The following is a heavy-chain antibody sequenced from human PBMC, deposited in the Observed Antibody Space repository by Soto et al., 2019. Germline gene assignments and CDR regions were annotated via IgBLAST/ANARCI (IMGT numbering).Heavy chain of an antibody. CDR3: AMSRGY. V-gene: IGHV4-28*01. CDR1: GYSISSSNW. CDR2: IYYSGTT. J-gene: IGHJ4*02. D-gene: IGHD3-10*01. Sequence: SSETLSLTCAVSGYSISSSNWWGWIRQPPGKGLEWIGYIYYSGTTYYNPSLKSRVTISVDTSKNQFSLKLSSVTAADTAVYYCAMSRGYWGQGTLVTVSS.